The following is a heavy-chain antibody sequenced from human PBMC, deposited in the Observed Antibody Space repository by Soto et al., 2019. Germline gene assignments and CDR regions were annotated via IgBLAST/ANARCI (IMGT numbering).Heavy chain of an antibody. J-gene: IGHJ4*02. Sequence: GSGPTLVNPTQTLTLTCTFSGFSFTTAGVAVGWIRQTPGGALEWLTLIYYNDDRRFGPSLKTRLTITGDTSKNQVVLSLTNVDPGDTATYFCAHSDGGYEIIYCDFWGQGIPVTVSS. D-gene: IGHD5-12*01. CDR2: IYYNDDR. V-gene: IGHV2-5*01. CDR3: AHSDGGYEIIYCDF. CDR1: GFSFTTAGVA.